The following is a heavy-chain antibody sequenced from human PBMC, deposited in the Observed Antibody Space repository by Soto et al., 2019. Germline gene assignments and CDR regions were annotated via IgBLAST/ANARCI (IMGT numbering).Heavy chain of an antibody. V-gene: IGHV3-15*01. CDR1: VFTFNDAW. D-gene: IGHD2-2*01. CDR3: TTERCTGTNCYVKNAFDS. CDR2: IKTKTDGGTT. J-gene: IGHJ3*02. Sequence: XGSLRLSCASSVFTFNDAWMTCVRQSPGKWLEWVGRIKTKTDGGTTDYAAPVKGRFTISRDDSKNTVYLQMNSLKIEDTGVYYCTTERCTGTNCYVKNAFDSWGQGTMVIVSS.